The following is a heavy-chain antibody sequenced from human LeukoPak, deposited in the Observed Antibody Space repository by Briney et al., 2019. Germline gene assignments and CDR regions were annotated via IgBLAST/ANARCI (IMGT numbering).Heavy chain of an antibody. J-gene: IGHJ5*02. CDR2: INHSGST. Sequence: SETLSLTCAVYGGSFSGYYWSWIRQPPGKGLEWIGEINHSGSTNYNPSLKSRVTISVDTSKNQFSLKLSSVTAADTAVYYCASRNGTKIYDLWSGHYEYWFDPWGQGTLVTVSS. D-gene: IGHD3-3*01. CDR3: ASRNGTKIYDLWSGHYEYWFDP. CDR1: GGSFSGYY. V-gene: IGHV4-34*01.